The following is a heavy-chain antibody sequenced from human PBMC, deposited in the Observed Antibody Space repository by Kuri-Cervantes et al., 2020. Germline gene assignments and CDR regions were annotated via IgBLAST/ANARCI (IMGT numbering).Heavy chain of an antibody. CDR2: ISGSGGST. Sequence: ETLSLTCAASGFTFSSYAMSWVRQAPGKGLEWVSAISGSGGSTYYADSVKGRFTISRDNSKNTLYLQMNSLRAEDTAVYYCAKDLIGSGWYYFDYWGQGTLVTVSS. D-gene: IGHD6-19*01. V-gene: IGHV3-23*01. CDR3: AKDLIGSGWYYFDY. J-gene: IGHJ4*02. CDR1: GFTFSSYA.